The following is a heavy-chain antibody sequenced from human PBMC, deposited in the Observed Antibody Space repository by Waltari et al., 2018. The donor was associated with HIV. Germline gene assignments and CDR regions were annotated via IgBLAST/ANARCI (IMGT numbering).Heavy chain of an antibody. CDR1: GGSFSGYY. J-gene: IGHJ4*02. CDR3: ARQNPYGYCTDGVCYKGVDY. CDR2: IHHSGTT. D-gene: IGHD2-8*01. Sequence: QVQLQQWGAGQLKPSETLSLNCAVYGGSFSGYYWSWIRQPPGKGLEWLGEIHHSGTTSYNPSLKSRVTISVDTSKNQFSLKVNSVTAADTAVYYCARQNPYGYCTDGVCYKGVDYWAQGTLVTVSS. V-gene: IGHV4-34*01.